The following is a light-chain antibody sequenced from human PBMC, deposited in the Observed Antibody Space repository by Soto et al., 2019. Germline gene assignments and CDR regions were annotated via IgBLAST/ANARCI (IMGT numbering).Light chain of an antibody. CDR3: QQYDNLLLT. Sequence: EIQMTQSPSSLSASVGDRATLTCQASQDISSYLNWYQQKPGKAPKLLIYDASNLETGVPSRFSGSGSGTDFTFTISSLQPEDIATYYCQQYDNLLLTFGGGTKVEIK. V-gene: IGKV1-33*01. J-gene: IGKJ4*01. CDR1: QDISSY. CDR2: DAS.